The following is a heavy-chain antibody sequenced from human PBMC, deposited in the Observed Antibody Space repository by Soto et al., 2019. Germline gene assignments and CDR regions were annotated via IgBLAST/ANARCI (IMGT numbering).Heavy chain of an antibody. CDR2: IIPILGIA. CDR3: ARVPTSGWWYYGMDV. D-gene: IGHD6-19*01. Sequence: ASVKVSCKASGGTFSSYAISWVRQAPGQGLEWMGGIIPILGIANYAQKFQGRVTITADKSTSTAYMELSSLRSEDAAVYDCARVPTSGWWYYGMDVWGQGTTVTVSS. CDR1: GGTFSSYA. V-gene: IGHV1-69*10. J-gene: IGHJ6*02.